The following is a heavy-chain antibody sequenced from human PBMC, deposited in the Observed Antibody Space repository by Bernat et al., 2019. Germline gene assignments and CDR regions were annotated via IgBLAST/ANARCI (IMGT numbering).Heavy chain of an antibody. CDR3: ARGPYSSSWSGWFDP. CDR1: GFTFSSFG. D-gene: IGHD6-13*01. CDR2: IWYDGSNK. J-gene: IGHJ5*02. V-gene: IGHV3-33*01. Sequence: QVQLVESGGGVVQPGRSLRLSCAASGFTFSSFGIHWVRQAPGKGLEWVAVIWYDGSNKYYADSVQGRFTISRDNSKNTVELQMDSLRAEDTAVYYCARGPYSSSWSGWFDPWGQGTLVTVSS.